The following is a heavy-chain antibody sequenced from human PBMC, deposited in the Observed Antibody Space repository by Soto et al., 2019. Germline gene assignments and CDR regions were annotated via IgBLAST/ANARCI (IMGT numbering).Heavy chain of an antibody. Sequence: ASVKVSCKVSGYTLTELSMHWVRQAPGKGLEWMGGFDPEDGETIYAQKFQGRVTMTEDTSTDTAYMELSSLRSEDTAVYYCATVRSYTYCSGGSCYSGYYYYGMDVWGQGTTVTVSS. D-gene: IGHD2-15*01. CDR3: ATVRSYTYCSGGSCYSGYYYYGMDV. J-gene: IGHJ6*02. CDR1: GYTLTELS. V-gene: IGHV1-24*01. CDR2: FDPEDGET.